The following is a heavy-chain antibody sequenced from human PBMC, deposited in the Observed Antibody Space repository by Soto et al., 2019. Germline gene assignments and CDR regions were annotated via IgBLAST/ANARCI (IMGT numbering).Heavy chain of an antibody. CDR2: IYYSGST. CDR3: ARSHYYDSSGEPDYFDY. J-gene: IGHJ4*02. CDR1: GGSISSYY. V-gene: IGHV4-59*01. D-gene: IGHD3-22*01. Sequence: SETLSLTCTVSGGSISSYYWSWIRQPPGKGLEWIGYIYYSGSTNYNPSLKSRVTISVDTSKNQFSLKLSSVTAADTAVYYCARSHYYDSSGEPDYFDYWGQGTLVTVSS.